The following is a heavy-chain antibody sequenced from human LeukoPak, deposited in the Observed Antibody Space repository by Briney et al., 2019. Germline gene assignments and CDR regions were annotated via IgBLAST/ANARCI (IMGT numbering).Heavy chain of an antibody. J-gene: IGHJ6*02. CDR3: AKEGTVTQNYYYYGMDV. CDR1: GFTFSSYA. V-gene: IGHV3-23*01. CDR2: ISGSGGST. Sequence: GGSLRLSCAASGFTFSSYAMSWVRQAPGKGLEWVSAISGSGGSTYYADSVKGRFTISRDNSKNTLYLQMNSLRAEDTAVYYCAKEGTVTQNYYYYGMDVWGQGTTVTVSS. D-gene: IGHD4-17*01.